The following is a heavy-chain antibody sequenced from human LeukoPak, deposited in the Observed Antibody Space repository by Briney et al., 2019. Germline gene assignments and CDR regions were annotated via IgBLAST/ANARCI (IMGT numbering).Heavy chain of an antibody. CDR1: GYTFTGYY. D-gene: IGHD6-13*01. J-gene: IGHJ4*02. CDR3: ARGAGTSWFDY. V-gene: IGHV1-2*02. Sequence: ASVKVSCKASGYTFTGYYMYWVRQAPGQGLEWMGRINPNSGGANYAQKFQGRVTMTRDTSTSTAYMELSSLTSDDTAVYFCARGAGTSWFDYWGQGTLVTVSS. CDR2: INPNSGGA.